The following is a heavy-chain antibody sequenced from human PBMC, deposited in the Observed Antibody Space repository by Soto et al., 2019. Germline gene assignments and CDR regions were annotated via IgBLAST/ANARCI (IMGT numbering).Heavy chain of an antibody. D-gene: IGHD3-22*01. J-gene: IGHJ4*02. Sequence: SETLSLTCSVPGASISSRDYYWGWIRQTPGRGLEYIGYISSSGSTYYNPSLRSRVTISIDTPKKQFSLKLSSVTAADTAVYYCARENYSSSGAPFLDYWGQGTLVTVSS. CDR1: GASISSRDYY. CDR3: ARENYSSSGAPFLDY. V-gene: IGHV4-61*08. CDR2: ISSSGST.